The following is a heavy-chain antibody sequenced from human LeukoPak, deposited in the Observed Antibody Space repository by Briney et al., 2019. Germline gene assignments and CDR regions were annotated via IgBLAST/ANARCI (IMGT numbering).Heavy chain of an antibody. V-gene: IGHV3-64D*06. Sequence: GGSLRLSCSASGFTSSSYAMEWVRQAPGKGLEYVSVISSNGGSTHYVDSVKGRFTISRDNSKNMLYLQMSSLRAEDTAVYYCVKGSSTSYRYNWFDPWGQGTLVTVSS. J-gene: IGHJ5*02. D-gene: IGHD2-2*01. CDR3: VKGSSTSYRYNWFDP. CDR2: ISSNGGST. CDR1: GFTSSSYA.